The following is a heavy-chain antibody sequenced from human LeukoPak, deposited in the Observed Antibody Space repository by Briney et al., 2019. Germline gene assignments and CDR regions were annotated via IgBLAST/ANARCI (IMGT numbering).Heavy chain of an antibody. CDR1: GVSISSSNSY. J-gene: IGHJ3*02. Sequence: PSETLSLTCAVSGVSISSSNSYWGWIRQPPGKGLEWIGSIYYSGSTYYNPSLKSRVTISVDTSKNQFSLKLSSVTAADTAVYYCARVESVFSGSAFDIWGQGTMVTVSS. CDR2: IYYSGST. V-gene: IGHV4-39*07. D-gene: IGHD1-14*01. CDR3: ARVESVFSGSAFDI.